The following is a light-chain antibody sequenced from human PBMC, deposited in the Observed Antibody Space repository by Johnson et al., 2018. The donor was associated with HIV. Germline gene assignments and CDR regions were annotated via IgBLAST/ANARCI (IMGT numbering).Light chain of an antibody. Sequence: QSVLTQPPSVSAAPGQKVTISCSGSSSNIGNNYVSWYQQLPGTAPKLLIYDNNKRPSGIPDRFSGSKSGTSATLGIPGLPPGDEADYYCGTGDSSLCAYVFGTGTKVTVL. CDR3: GTGDSSLCAYV. J-gene: IGLJ1*01. V-gene: IGLV1-51*01. CDR2: DNN. CDR1: SSNIGNNY.